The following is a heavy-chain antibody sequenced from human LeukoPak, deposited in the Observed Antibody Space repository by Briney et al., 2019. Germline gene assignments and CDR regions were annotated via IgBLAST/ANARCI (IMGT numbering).Heavy chain of an antibody. D-gene: IGHD6-13*01. CDR1: GFTFSSYA. J-gene: IGHJ4*02. CDR3: AKTRPLDSSSWSHGDY. CDR2: ISGSGDST. V-gene: IGHV3-23*01. Sequence: GGSLRLSCAASGFTFSSYAMSWVRQAPGKGLEWVSAISGSGDSTYYGDSVKGRFTVSRDNSKNTLYLQMNSLRAEDTAVYYCAKTRPLDSSSWSHGDYWGQGTLVTVPS.